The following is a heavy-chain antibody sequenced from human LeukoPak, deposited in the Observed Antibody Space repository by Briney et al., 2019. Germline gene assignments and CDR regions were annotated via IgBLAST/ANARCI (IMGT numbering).Heavy chain of an antibody. J-gene: IGHJ4*02. V-gene: IGHV3-23*01. D-gene: IGHD6-25*01. CDR3: AKSAGSRYSSVWYFEY. CDR1: GFTFSSYA. Sequence: PGGSLRLSCAASGFTFSSYAMSWVRQAPGKGLDWVSAISGSGHSTYYADSVKGRFTIARDNSKNTLYLRMNSLRVEDTAIYYCAKSAGSRYSSVWYFEYWGQGTLVTVSS. CDR2: ISGSGHST.